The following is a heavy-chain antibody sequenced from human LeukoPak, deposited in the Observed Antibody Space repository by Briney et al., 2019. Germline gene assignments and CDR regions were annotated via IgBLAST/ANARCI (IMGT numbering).Heavy chain of an antibody. CDR2: ITDSEVT. J-gene: IGHJ4*02. V-gene: IGHV3-23*01. CDR1: GFTFSDYA. D-gene: IGHD2-21*02. Sequence: GGSLRLSCAASGFTFSDYAMAWVRQAPGKGLEWLSAITDSEVTFYADSVKGRFTISRDNSKNSLYLQMNSLRAEDTAVYYCARDGPPYCGGDCYFDYWGQGTLVTVSS. CDR3: ARDGPPYCGGDCYFDY.